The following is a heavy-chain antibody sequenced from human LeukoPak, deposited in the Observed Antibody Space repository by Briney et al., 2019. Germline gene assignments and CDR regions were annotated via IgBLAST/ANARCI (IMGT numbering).Heavy chain of an antibody. J-gene: IGHJ5*02. D-gene: IGHD6-19*01. CDR2: IYHSGST. Sequence: SETLSLTCTVSGYSISSGYYWGWIRQPPGKGLEWIGSIYHSGSTYYNPSLKSRVTISVDTSKNQFSLKLSSVTAADTAVYYCASETFSSGYLPWGQGTLVTVSS. V-gene: IGHV4-38-2*02. CDR1: GYSISSGYY. CDR3: ASETFSSGYLP.